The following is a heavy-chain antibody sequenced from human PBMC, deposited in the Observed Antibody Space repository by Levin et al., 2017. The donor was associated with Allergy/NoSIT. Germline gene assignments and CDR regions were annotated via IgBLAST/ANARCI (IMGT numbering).Heavy chain of an antibody. CDR1: GYTFTSYA. Sequence: GESLKISCKASGYTFTSYAMNWVRQAPGQGLEWMGWINTNTGNPTYAQGFTGRFVFSLDTSVSTAYLQISSLKAEDTAVYYCARVAGEVAADFDYWGQGTLVTVSS. V-gene: IGHV7-4-1*02. D-gene: IGHD6-19*01. J-gene: IGHJ4*02. CDR2: INTNTGNP. CDR3: ARVAGEVAADFDY.